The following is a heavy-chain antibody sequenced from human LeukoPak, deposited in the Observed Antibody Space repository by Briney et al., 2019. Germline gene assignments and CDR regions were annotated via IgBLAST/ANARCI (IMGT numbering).Heavy chain of an antibody. CDR1: GYTFTSYG. CDR2: ISAYNGNT. J-gene: IGHJ3*02. V-gene: IGHV1-18*01. CDR3: ARSKGLLWFRPPMSDAFDI. Sequence: ASVKVSCKASGYTFTSYGISWVRQAPGQGLEWMGWISAYNGNTNYAQKLQGRVTMTTDTSTSTAYMELRSLRSDDTAVYYCARSKGLLWFRPPMSDAFDIWGQGTMVTVSS. D-gene: IGHD3-10*01.